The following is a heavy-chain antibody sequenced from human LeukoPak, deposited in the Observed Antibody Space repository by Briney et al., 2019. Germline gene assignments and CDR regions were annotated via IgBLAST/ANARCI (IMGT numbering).Heavy chain of an antibody. D-gene: IGHD3-10*01. Sequence: PSETLSLTCTVSGGSISSYYWSWIRQPPGKGLEWIGYIYYSGSTNYNPSLKSRVTISVDTSKNQFSLKLSSVTAADTAVYYCARERYGSGSYTTTNWFDPWGQGTLVTVSS. CDR2: IYYSGST. V-gene: IGHV4-59*01. CDR1: GGSISSYY. J-gene: IGHJ5*02. CDR3: ARERYGSGSYTTTNWFDP.